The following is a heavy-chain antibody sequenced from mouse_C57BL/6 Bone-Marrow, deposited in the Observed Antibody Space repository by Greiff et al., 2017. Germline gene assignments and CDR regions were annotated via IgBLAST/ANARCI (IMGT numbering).Heavy chain of an antibody. CDR3: ASCYYYGSSYDY. J-gene: IGHJ2*01. CDR2: IYPRSGNT. Sequence: VKLVESGAELARPGASVKLSCKASGYTFTSYGISWVKQRTGQGLEWIGEIYPRSGNTYYNEKFKGKATLTADQSSSTAYMELRSLTSEDSAVYFCASCYYYGSSYDYWGQGTTLTVSS. D-gene: IGHD1-1*01. CDR1: GYTFTSYG. V-gene: IGHV1-81*01.